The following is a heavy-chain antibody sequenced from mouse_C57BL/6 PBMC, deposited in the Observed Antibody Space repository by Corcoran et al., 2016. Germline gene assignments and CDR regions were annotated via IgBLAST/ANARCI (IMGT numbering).Heavy chain of an antibody. CDR3: ARSGSYAMDY. V-gene: IGHV1-75*01. J-gene: IGHJ4*01. CDR1: GYTFTDYY. Sequence: QVQLQQSGPELVKPGASVKISCKASGYTFTDYYINWVKQRPGQGLEWIGWIFPGSGSTYYNEKFKGKATLTVDTSSNTAYLQLSSLTSEDTAVYYCARSGSYAMDYWGQGTSVTVSS. CDR2: IFPGSGST.